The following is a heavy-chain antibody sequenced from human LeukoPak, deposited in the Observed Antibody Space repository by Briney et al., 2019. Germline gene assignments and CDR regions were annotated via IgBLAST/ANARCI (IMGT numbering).Heavy chain of an antibody. CDR3: AKEGSSWSTFDY. D-gene: IGHD6-13*01. Sequence: PGGSLRLSCEASGFTFDDFGMSWVHQVPGKGLEWVSGINWNGGSTGNADSVKGRFTISRDNAKNSLYLQMNSLRAEDMALYYCAKEGSSWSTFDYWGQGTLVTVSS. V-gene: IGHV3-20*04. CDR2: INWNGGST. CDR1: GFTFDDFG. J-gene: IGHJ4*02.